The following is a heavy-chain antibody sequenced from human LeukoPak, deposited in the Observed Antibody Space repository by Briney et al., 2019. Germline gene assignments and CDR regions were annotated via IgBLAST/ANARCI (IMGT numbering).Heavy chain of an antibody. D-gene: IGHD3-16*01. Sequence: SETLSLTCAVYGDSFSGYYWSWIRQPPGKGLEWIGEINHSGGTNYNPSLESRVTLSVDTSKNQFSLQLRSVTAADTAVYYCARETSQKGAHYMDVWGKGTTVTISS. CDR3: ARETSQKGAHYMDV. V-gene: IGHV4-34*01. CDR1: GDSFSGYY. J-gene: IGHJ6*03. CDR2: INHSGGT.